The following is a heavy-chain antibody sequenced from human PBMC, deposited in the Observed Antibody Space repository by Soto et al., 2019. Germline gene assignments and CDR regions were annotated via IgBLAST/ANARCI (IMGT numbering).Heavy chain of an antibody. Sequence: GGSLRLSCAASGFTFSSYWMSWVRQAPGKGLEWVANIKQDGSEKYYVDSVKGRFTISRDNAKNSLYLQMNSLRAEDTAVYYSARVGSLKTYYDFWSGSLDAFDIWGQGTMVTVSS. CDR1: GFTFSSYW. V-gene: IGHV3-7*01. CDR3: ARVGSLKTYYDFWSGSLDAFDI. CDR2: IKQDGSEK. J-gene: IGHJ3*02. D-gene: IGHD3-3*01.